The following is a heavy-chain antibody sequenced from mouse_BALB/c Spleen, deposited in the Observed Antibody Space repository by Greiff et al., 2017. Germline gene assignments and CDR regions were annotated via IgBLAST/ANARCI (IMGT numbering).Heavy chain of an antibody. D-gene: IGHD4-1*01. CDR1: GYTFTSYY. V-gene: IGHV1S56*01. CDR3: ARLTGTGDYFDY. Sequence: QVQLKESGPELVKPGASVRISCKASGYTFTSYYIHWVKQRPGQGLEWIGWIYPGNVNTKYNEKFKGKATLTADKSSSTAYMQLSSLTSEDSAVYFCARLTGTGDYFDYWGQGTTLTVSS. J-gene: IGHJ2*01. CDR2: IYPGNVNT.